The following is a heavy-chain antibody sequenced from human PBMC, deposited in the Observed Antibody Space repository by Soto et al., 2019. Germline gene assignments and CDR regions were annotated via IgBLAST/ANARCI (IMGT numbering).Heavy chain of an antibody. D-gene: IGHD2-2*01. CDR1: GGSFSGYY. Sequence: SETLSLTCAVYGGSFSGYYWSWIRQPPGKGLEWIGEINHSGSTNYNPSLKSRVTISVDTSKNQFSLKLSSVTAADTAVYYCARGSAAIVFGDWGQGTLVTVSS. CDR2: INHSGST. V-gene: IGHV4-34*01. J-gene: IGHJ4*02. CDR3: ARGSAAIVFGD.